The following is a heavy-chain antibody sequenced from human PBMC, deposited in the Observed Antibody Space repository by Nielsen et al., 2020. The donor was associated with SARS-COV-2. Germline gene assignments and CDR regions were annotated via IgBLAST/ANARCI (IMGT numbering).Heavy chain of an antibody. V-gene: IGHV3-30*02. CDR3: AKDMLVSYSGFGWGVLES. Sequence: GGSLRLSCTASGFSLTRNGMHWVRQSPGKGLEWVSFISFDWTTKYHADSVKGRFTISTDTSTNTLFLQMRSLRPEDTAIYYCAKDMLVSYSGFGWGVLESWGQGTLVTVSS. CDR1: GFSLTRNG. CDR2: ISFDWTTK. D-gene: IGHD5-12*01. J-gene: IGHJ5*02.